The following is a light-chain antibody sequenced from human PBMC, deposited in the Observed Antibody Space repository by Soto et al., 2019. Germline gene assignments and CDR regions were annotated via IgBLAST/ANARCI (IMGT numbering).Light chain of an antibody. V-gene: IGLV1-44*01. J-gene: IGLJ1*01. Sequence: QSVLTQPPSASGTPGQRVTISCSGSSSNIGSNTVNWYQQLPGTAPKLLIYSNNQRPSGVPDRFSGSKSGTSASLAISGLQAEDEAEYYCSSYSSISPYVFGTGTQLTVL. CDR1: SSNIGSNT. CDR3: SSYSSISPYV. CDR2: SNN.